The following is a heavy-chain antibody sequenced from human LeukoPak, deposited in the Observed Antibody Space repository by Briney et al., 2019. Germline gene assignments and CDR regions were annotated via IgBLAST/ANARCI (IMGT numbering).Heavy chain of an antibody. CDR3: AKDHQCYDRSSYCPIDY. D-gene: IGHD3-22*01. CDR2: VSGATGNS. Sequence: PGGSLRLSCAASGFTFSTYGMNWVRQAPGKGLEWVSSVSGATGNSYYVGSVKGRFTISRDDSKNTLYLQMNSLRAEDTAVYYCAKDHQCYDRSSYCPIDYWGQGTLVTVSA. J-gene: IGHJ4*02. CDR1: GFTFSTYG. V-gene: IGHV3-23*01.